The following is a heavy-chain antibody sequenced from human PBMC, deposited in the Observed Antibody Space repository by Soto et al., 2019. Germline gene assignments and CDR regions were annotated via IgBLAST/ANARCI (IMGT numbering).Heavy chain of an antibody. V-gene: IGHV4-4*02. CDR2: IYHSGST. D-gene: IGHD6-19*01. J-gene: IGHJ6*02. CDR1: GGPISSSNW. Sequence: QVQLQESGPGLVKPSGTLSLTCAVSGGPISSSNWWSWVRQPPGKGLEWIGEIYHSGSTNYNPSLKSRVTISVDKSKNQFSLKLSSVTAADTAVYYCARRVAVAGTSYYYYGMDVWGQGTTVTVSS. CDR3: ARRVAVAGTSYYYYGMDV.